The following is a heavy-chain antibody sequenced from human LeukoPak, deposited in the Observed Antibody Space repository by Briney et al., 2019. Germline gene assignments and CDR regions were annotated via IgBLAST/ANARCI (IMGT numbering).Heavy chain of an antibody. D-gene: IGHD3-9*01. CDR3: ARQKTGTSFDS. Sequence: PSETLSLTCTVSGGSISTYYWSWIRQPPGKGLEWIGYIYNSGSTNYNPSLRGRVTISIHTSKNQFSLKLSSVTAADTAVCHCARQKTGTSFDSWGQGTLVTVSS. J-gene: IGHJ4*02. V-gene: IGHV4-59*08. CDR2: IYNSGST. CDR1: GGSISTYY.